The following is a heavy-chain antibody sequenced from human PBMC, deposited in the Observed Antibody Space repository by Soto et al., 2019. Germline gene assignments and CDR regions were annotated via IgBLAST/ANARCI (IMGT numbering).Heavy chain of an antibody. V-gene: IGHV1-69*13. J-gene: IGHJ4*02. CDR1: GGTFSSYA. CDR3: ARAADYYDSSGYYAPRNFDY. D-gene: IGHD3-22*01. CDR2: IIPIFGTA. Sequence: SVKVSCKASGGTFSSYAISWVRQAPGQGLEWMGGIIPIFGTANYAQKFQGRVTITADESTSTAYMELSSLRSEDTAVYYCARAADYYDSSGYYAPRNFDYWGQGTLVTVSS.